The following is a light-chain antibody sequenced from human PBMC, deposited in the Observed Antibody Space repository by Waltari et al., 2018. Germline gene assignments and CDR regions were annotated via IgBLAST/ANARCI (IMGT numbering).Light chain of an antibody. CDR2: EVT. V-gene: IGLV2-8*01. J-gene: IGLJ3*02. CDR1: SSDVGPYHY. Sequence: QSALTQPPSASGSPGQSVPISRTGTSSDVGPYHYASSYQHHPGTAPKLMIYEVTKRPSGVPDRFSGSKSGNTASLTVSGLQAEDEADYYCSSYAGSNAWVFGGGTKLTVL. CDR3: SSYAGSNAWV.